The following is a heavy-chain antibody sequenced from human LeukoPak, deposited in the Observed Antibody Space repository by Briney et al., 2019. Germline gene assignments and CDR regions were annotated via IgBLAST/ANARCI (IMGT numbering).Heavy chain of an antibody. J-gene: IGHJ3*02. V-gene: IGHV1-2*06. D-gene: IGHD1-26*01. CDR1: GYTFTDYY. CDR3: ARGPVGATNAFHI. Sequence: ASVKVSCKASGYTFTDYYIHWVRQAPGQGLEWMGRISPNSGGTSYAQKFQGRVTMTRDTSIATAYMELSSLRSDDTAVYYCARGPVGATNAFHIWGQGHWSPSL. CDR2: ISPNSGGT.